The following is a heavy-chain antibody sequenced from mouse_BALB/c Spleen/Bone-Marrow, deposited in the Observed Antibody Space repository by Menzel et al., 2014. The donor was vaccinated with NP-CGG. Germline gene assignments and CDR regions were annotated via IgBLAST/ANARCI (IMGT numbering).Heavy chain of an antibody. Sequence: EVKLQESGGDLVKPGGSLELSCAASGFTFSSYGMSWVRQSPDKRLEWVATISSGGSYTYYPDSVKGRFTISRDNAKNTLYLQMSSLKSEDAAMYYCARQTYYDYDGYFDYWGQGTTLTVSS. V-gene: IGHV5-6*01. J-gene: IGHJ2*01. CDR2: ISSGGSYT. CDR3: ARQTYYDYDGYFDY. D-gene: IGHD2-4*01. CDR1: GFTFSSYG.